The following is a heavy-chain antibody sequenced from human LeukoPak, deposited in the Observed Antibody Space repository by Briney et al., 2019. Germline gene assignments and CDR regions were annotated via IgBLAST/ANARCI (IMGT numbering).Heavy chain of an antibody. J-gene: IGHJ4*02. CDR2: ISSDGSNK. CDR3: ARGDLVGFRNLRPFDY. CDR1: GFTFSNYA. V-gene: IGHV3-30-3*01. D-gene: IGHD1-7*01. Sequence: AGGSLRLSCAASGFTFSNYAMHWVRQAPGKGLEWVAVISSDGSNKYYAASVRGRFTISRDNSKNTLYLQMNSLTTEDTAVYYCARGDLVGFRNLRPFDYWGQGTLVTVSS.